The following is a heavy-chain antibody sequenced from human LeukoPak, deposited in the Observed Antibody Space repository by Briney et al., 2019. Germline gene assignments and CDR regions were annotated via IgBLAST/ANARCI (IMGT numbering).Heavy chain of an antibody. V-gene: IGHV1-18*01. J-gene: IGHJ4*02. CDR3: ARYHRGVLRYFDWLLYFDY. CDR2: ISAYNGNT. Sequence: ASVKVSCKASGYTFTSYGISWVRQAPGQGLEWMGWISAYNGNTTYAQQLQGRVTITTDTSTSTAYMEMSSLRSDDTAVYYCARYHRGVLRYFDWLLYFDYWGQGTLVTVSS. D-gene: IGHD3-9*01. CDR1: GYTFTSYG.